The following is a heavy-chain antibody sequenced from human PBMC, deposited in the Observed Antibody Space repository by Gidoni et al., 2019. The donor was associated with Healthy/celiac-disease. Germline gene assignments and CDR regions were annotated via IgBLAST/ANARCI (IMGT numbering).Heavy chain of an antibody. D-gene: IGHD1-26*01. V-gene: IGHV3-33*01. CDR2: IWYDGSNK. CDR3: ARDMGATSYFDY. CDR1: GFTLSSYV. Sequence: VQLVESGGDVVQPGRSLRITCGASGFTLSSYVMHWVRTAPGKGLAWVAVIWYDGSNKYYADSVKGRFPISRDNSKNTLYLQMNSLRAEDTAVYYCARDMGATSYFDYWGQGTLVTVSS. J-gene: IGHJ4*02.